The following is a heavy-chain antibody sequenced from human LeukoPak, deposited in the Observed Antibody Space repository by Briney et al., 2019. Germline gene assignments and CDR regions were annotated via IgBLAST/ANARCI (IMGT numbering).Heavy chain of an antibody. CDR2: IYPGDSDT. D-gene: IGHD3-3*01. Sequence: GESLKISCKGSGYSFTSYWIGWVRQMPGKGLEWMGIIYPGDSDTRYSPSFQGQVTISADKSISTAYLQWSSLKASDTAMYYCASVLRFLEWNDAFDIWGQGTMVTVSS. V-gene: IGHV5-51*01. CDR1: GYSFTSYW. CDR3: ASVLRFLEWNDAFDI. J-gene: IGHJ3*02.